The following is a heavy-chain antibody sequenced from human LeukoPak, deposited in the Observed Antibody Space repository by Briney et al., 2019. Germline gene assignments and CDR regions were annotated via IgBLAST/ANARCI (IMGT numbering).Heavy chain of an antibody. J-gene: IGHJ6*03. CDR2: INPNSGGT. V-gene: IGHV1-2*02. D-gene: IGHD3-16*01. Sequence: ASVKVSCKASGYTFTGYYMHWVRQAPGQGLEWMGWINPNSGGTNYAQKFQGRVTMARDTSISTAYMELSRLRSDDTAVYYCARRPYSDDGNYYYYMDVWGTGTSVTVSS. CDR1: GYTFTGYY. CDR3: ARRPYSDDGNYYYYMDV.